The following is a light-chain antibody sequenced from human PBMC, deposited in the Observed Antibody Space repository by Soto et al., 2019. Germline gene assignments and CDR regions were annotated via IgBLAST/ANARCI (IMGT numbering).Light chain of an antibody. V-gene: IGKV3-20*01. CDR3: QQYGSSPPT. Sequence: EIVLTQSPGTLSLSPGERATLSFRASQSVSSSYLAWYQQKPGQAPRLLIYDASSRDTGIPERFSGSESGTDFTITSSRLEPEDFAVYYCQQYGSSPPTFGQGTKREIK. J-gene: IGKJ2*01. CDR1: QSVSSSY. CDR2: DAS.